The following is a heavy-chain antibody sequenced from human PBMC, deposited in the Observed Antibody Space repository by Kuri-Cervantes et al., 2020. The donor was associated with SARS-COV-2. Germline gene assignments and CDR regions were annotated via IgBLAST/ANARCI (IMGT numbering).Heavy chain of an antibody. Sequence: GGSLRLSCAASGFTFSNAGMSWVRQAPGKGLEWVGRIKSKTDGGTTDYAAPVKGRFTISRDDSKNTLYLQLNSLKTEDTAVYYCTTDPNYDFWSGYPQFDYWGQGTLVTVSS. CDR1: GFTFSNAG. V-gene: IGHV3-15*01. D-gene: IGHD3-3*01. J-gene: IGHJ4*02. CDR3: TTDPNYDFWSGYPQFDY. CDR2: IKSKTDGGTT.